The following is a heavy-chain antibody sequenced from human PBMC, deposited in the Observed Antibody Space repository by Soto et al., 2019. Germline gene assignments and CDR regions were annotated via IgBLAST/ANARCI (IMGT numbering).Heavy chain of an antibody. CDR1: GGSISSGGYY. V-gene: IGHV4-31*03. D-gene: IGHD3-3*01. Sequence: SETLSLTCTVSGGSISSGGYYWSWIRQHPGKGLEWIGYIYYSGSTHYNPSLKSRVTISVDTSKNQFSLKLSSVTAADTAVYYCASGKLWSGYYRHNWFDPWGQGTLVTVSS. CDR3: ASGKLWSGYYRHNWFDP. J-gene: IGHJ5*02. CDR2: IYYSGST.